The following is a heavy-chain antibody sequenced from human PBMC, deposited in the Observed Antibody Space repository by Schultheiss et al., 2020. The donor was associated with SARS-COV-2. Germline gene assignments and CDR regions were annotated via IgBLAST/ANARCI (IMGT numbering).Heavy chain of an antibody. CDR1: GFTFTSNG. Sequence: GGSLRLSCAASGFTFTSNGMHWVRQAPGKGLEWVATIWNDGSNKLYADSVKGRFTISRDNSKNTLSLQMNSLRAEDTAVYYCARDVQMATLNWGQGALVTVSS. D-gene: IGHD5-24*01. CDR2: IWNDGSNK. J-gene: IGHJ4*02. V-gene: IGHV3-33*01. CDR3: ARDVQMATLN.